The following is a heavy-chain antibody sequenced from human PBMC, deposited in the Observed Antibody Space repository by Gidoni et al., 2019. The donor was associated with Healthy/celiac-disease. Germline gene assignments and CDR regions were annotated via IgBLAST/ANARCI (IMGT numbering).Heavy chain of an antibody. CDR3: ARGKGGYYYYYMDV. Sequence: QVQLQESGPGLVKPSETLSLTCTVSGGSVSSGSYYWSWIRQPPGKGLEWIGYIYYSGSTNYNPSLKSRVTISVDTSKNQFSLKLSSVTAADTAVYYCARGKGGYYYYYMDVWGKGTTVTVSS. D-gene: IGHD3-16*01. J-gene: IGHJ6*03. CDR2: IYYSGST. V-gene: IGHV4-61*01. CDR1: GGSVSSGSYY.